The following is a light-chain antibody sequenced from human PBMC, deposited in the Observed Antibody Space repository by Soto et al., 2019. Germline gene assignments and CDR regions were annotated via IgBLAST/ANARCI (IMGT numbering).Light chain of an antibody. Sequence: DLQMTQSPSSLSASVGDRVTITCRASQSISSYLNWYQQKPGKAPKLLIYAASSLQSGVPSRFSRSGSGTDFTLTISSLQPEEFATYYCQQSYSTPLYTFGQGTKLDVK. J-gene: IGKJ2*01. CDR3: QQSYSTPLYT. V-gene: IGKV1-39*01. CDR1: QSISSY. CDR2: AAS.